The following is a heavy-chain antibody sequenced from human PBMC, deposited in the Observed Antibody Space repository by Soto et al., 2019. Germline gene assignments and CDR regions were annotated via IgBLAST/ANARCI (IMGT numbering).Heavy chain of an antibody. J-gene: IGHJ4*02. CDR1: GFIFDDYA. CDR3: VKGSSAGLRILDY. D-gene: IGHD6-13*01. V-gene: IGHV3-9*01. Sequence: GGSLRLSCAASGFIFDDYAMHWVRQAPGKGLEWVSGISWNSATIGYADSVKGRFTISRDSAKNCLHLQMNSLRTEDSVFYHCVKGSSAGLRILDYWGPGTLVTVSS. CDR2: ISWNSATI.